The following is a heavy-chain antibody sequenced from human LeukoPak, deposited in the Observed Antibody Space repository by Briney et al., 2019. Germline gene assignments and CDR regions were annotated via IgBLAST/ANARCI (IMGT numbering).Heavy chain of an antibody. J-gene: IGHJ4*02. Sequence: SETLSLTCAVYGGSFSGYYWSWIRQPPGKGLEWIGEINHSGSTNYNPSLKSRVTISLDTSENQFSLNLSSVTPADTALYFCARDVGEVTGTHFDYWGQGTLVTVSS. CDR3: ARDVGEVTGTHFDY. V-gene: IGHV4-34*01. CDR1: GGSFSGYY. CDR2: INHSGST. D-gene: IGHD6-19*01.